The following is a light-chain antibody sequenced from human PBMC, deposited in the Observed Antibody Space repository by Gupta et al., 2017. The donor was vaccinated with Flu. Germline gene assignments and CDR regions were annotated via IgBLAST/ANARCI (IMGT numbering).Light chain of an antibody. CDR1: QSISTS. J-gene: IGKJ2*03. CDR3: QQRSNWPPFS. Sequence: EIVLTQSPATLSLSPGMRATLSCRASQSISTSLAWFQQKPGQAPRLVIYDASYRATGILARFRGSGSGTDFTLTITSLEPEDFAVYYCQQRSNWPPFSFGQGTKLEIE. V-gene: IGKV3-11*01. CDR2: DAS.